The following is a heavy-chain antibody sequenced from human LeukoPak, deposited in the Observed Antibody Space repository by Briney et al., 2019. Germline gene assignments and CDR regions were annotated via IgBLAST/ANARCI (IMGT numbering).Heavy chain of an antibody. CDR3: ARDILTGFDY. CDR2: IYYSGRT. D-gene: IGHD3-9*01. Sequence: SETLSLTCTVSGGTISSGDYYWSWIRQPPGKGLEWIGYIYYSGRTSYGPSLKSRLTISVDRSKNQFSLRLNSVTAADTAVYYCARDILTGFDYWGQGTLVTVSS. V-gene: IGHV4-30-4*01. CDR1: GGTISSGDYY. J-gene: IGHJ4*02.